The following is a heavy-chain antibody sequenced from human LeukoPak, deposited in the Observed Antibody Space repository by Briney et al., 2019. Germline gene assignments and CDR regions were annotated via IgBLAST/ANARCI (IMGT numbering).Heavy chain of an antibody. CDR2: ISAYNGNT. V-gene: IGHV1-18*01. D-gene: IGHD3-10*01. J-gene: IGHJ4*02. CDR3: ARAPSPMVDFDY. CDR1: GYTFATFG. Sequence: AASVKVSCKASGYTFATFGFSWVRQAPRQGLKWMGWISAYNGNTNYAQKLQGRVTMTRDTSTSTVYMELSSLKSEDTAVYYCARAPSPMVDFDYWGQGTLVTVSS.